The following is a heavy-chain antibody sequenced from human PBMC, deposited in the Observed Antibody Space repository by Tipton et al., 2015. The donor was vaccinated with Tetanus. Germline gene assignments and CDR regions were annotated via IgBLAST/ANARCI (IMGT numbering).Heavy chain of an antibody. J-gene: IGHJ3*01. CDR1: GYTFTNYW. Sequence: QVQLVQSGAEVKKPGESLTISCKGSGYTFTNYWIAWVRQTPGKGLEWLGDIYYTGGTHYNASLKGRLTISIDMSENQSSLTLTSVTGADTAVYYCARHEGVGIVGSYFDVWGHGTMVTVSA. CDR3: ARHEGVGIVGSYFDV. CDR2: IYYTGGT. V-gene: IGHV4-59*08. D-gene: IGHD1-26*01.